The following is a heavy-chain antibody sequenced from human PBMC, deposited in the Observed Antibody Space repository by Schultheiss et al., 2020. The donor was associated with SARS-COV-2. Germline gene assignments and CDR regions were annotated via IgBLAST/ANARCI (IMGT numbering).Heavy chain of an antibody. CDR2: ISGSGGST. Sequence: GGSLRLSCAASGFTFSSYAMSWVRQAPGKGLEWVSAISGSGGSTYYADSVKGRFTISRDNSKNSLYLQMNSLRDEDTAVYYCARDRYYYDSSGVTAFDYWGQGTLVTVAS. CDR1: GFTFSSYA. V-gene: IGHV3-23*01. J-gene: IGHJ4*02. CDR3: ARDRYYYDSSGVTAFDY. D-gene: IGHD3-22*01.